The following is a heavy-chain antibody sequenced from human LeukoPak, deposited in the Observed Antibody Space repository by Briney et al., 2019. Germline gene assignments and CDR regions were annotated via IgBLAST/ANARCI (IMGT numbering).Heavy chain of an antibody. V-gene: IGHV1-18*04. Sequence: ASVKVSCKASGYTFTGYYMHWVRQAPGQGLEWMGWISAYNGNTNYAQKLQGRVTMTTDTSTSAAYMELRSLRSDDTAVYYCARGVPFGGVRGYFDYWGQGTLVTVSS. D-gene: IGHD3-16*01. CDR1: GYTFTGYY. CDR2: ISAYNGNT. J-gene: IGHJ4*02. CDR3: ARGVPFGGVRGYFDY.